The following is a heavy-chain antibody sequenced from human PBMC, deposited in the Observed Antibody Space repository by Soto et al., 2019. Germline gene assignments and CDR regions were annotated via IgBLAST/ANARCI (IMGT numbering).Heavy chain of an antibody. J-gene: IGHJ6*02. D-gene: IGHD5-12*01. CDR2: ISYDGNYK. V-gene: IGHV3-30-3*01. Sequence: QVQLVESGGGVVKPGTSLRLSCAASEFSFSNYAIHWVRQAPGKGLEWVASISYDGNYKYYADSVKGRFTISRDNSKNTLYLQMNSLRTEDTAVYYCARGGVMGGIDLNLYVMDVWGQGTTVTVSS. CDR1: EFSFSNYA. CDR3: ARGGVMGGIDLNLYVMDV.